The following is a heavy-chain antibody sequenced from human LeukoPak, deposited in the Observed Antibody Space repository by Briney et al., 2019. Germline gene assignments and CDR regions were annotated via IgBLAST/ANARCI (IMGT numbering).Heavy chain of an antibody. D-gene: IGHD2-2*01. V-gene: IGHV3-21*01. CDR2: ISSSSTYI. Sequence: GGSLRLSCAASGFTFDSYGMNWVRQAPGKGLEWISSISSSSTYIYYADSVKGRFTISRDNAKNSLYLQMNSLRAEDTAVYYCARAYCSSTRCSYYFDSWGQGTLVTVSP. CDR3: ARAYCSSTRCSYYFDS. CDR1: GFTFDSYG. J-gene: IGHJ4*02.